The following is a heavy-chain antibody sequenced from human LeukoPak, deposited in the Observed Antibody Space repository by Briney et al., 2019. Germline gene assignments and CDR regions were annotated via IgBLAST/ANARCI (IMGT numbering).Heavy chain of an antibody. V-gene: IGHV1-8*01. Sequence: ASVKVSCKASGYTFTSYDINWVRQATGQGLEWMGWMNPDSVNTGYAQNFQGRVTMTWNTSISTAYMELSSLRSEDTAVYYCARTNYGSGSSGIDFWGQGTLVTVSS. CDR2: MNPDSVNT. CDR1: GYTFTSYD. D-gene: IGHD3-10*01. J-gene: IGHJ4*02. CDR3: ARTNYGSGSSGIDF.